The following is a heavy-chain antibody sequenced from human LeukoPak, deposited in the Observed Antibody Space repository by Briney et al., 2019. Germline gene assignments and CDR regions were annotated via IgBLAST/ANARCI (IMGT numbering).Heavy chain of an antibody. J-gene: IGHJ4*02. CDR3: AKDLTTATTQGDY. CDR1: GITLSRYA. Sequence: PGGSLRLSCVASGITLSRYAMTWVRQAPGKGVEWVSGISDSGDNTYYADSVQGRFTISRDSSKNTLYLQMNTLRAEDTAVYYCAKDLTTATTQGDYWGQGTLVTVSS. V-gene: IGHV3-23*01. D-gene: IGHD4-17*01. CDR2: ISDSGDNT.